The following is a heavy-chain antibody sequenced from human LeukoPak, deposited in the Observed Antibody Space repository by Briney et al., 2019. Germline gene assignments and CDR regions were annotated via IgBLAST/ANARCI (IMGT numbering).Heavy chain of an antibody. Sequence: PSETLSLTCTVSGGSISSGDYYWSWIRQPPGKGLEWIGSIYYSGSTYYNPSLKSRVTISVDTSKNQFSLKLSSVTAADTAVYYCATAANYDFWSGYYFFDYWGQGTLVTVSS. CDR1: GGSISSGDYY. CDR3: ATAANYDFWSGYYFFDY. J-gene: IGHJ4*02. CDR2: IYYSGST. V-gene: IGHV4-39*01. D-gene: IGHD3-3*01.